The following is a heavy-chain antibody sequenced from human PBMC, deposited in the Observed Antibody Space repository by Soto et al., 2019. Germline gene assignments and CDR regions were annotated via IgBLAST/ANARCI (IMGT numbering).Heavy chain of an antibody. V-gene: IGHV3-30*18. CDR2: ISYDGSNK. J-gene: IGHJ4*02. CDR1: GFTFSSYG. CDR3: AKDRSVVVAANYFDY. Sequence: HLGGSLRLSCAASGFTFSSYGMHWVRQAPGKGLEWVAVISYDGSNKYYADSVKGRFTISRDNSKNTLYLQMNSLRAEDTAVYYCAKDRSVVVAANYFDYWGQGT. D-gene: IGHD2-15*01.